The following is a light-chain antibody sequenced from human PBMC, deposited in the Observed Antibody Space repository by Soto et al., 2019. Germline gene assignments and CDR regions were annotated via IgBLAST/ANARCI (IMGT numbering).Light chain of an antibody. J-gene: IGLJ2*01. CDR3: CSYAGSSMFV. Sequence: SALTQPASVSGSPGQSITISCTGSSSDVGTYNLVSWYQHHPGKAPKLMISEVVKRPSGVSNRFSGSKSGNTASLTISGLQAEDDAEYYCCSYAGSSMFVFGGGTKLTVL. CDR2: EVV. V-gene: IGLV2-23*02. CDR1: SSDVGTYNL.